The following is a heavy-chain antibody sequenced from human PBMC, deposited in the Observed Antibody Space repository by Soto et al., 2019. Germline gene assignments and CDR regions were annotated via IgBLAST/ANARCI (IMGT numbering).Heavy chain of an antibody. D-gene: IGHD3-3*01. J-gene: IGHJ5*02. CDR1: GYTFTSYA. V-gene: IGHV1-3*01. Sequence: ASVKVSCKASGYTFTSYAMHWVRQAPGQRLEWMGWINAGNGNTKYSQKFQGRVTITRDTSASTAYMELSSLRSEDTAVYYCARDITIFGMVMNWFDPWGQGTLVTVSS. CDR3: ARDITIFGMVMNWFDP. CDR2: INAGNGNT.